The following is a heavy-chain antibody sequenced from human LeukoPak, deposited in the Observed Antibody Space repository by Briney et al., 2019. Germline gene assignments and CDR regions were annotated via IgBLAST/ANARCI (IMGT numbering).Heavy chain of an antibody. CDR3: ARDGPLGYYYFYMDV. CDR2: INPNSGVT. Sequence: GASVKVSCKASGYTFTAYNIYWVRQAPGQGPEWMGWINPNSGVTACAQKFQGRVNMTRDTSIRTAYLDSAGLKSDDTAVYYCARDGPLGYYYFYMDVWGKGTTVIVSS. J-gene: IGHJ6*03. V-gene: IGHV1-2*02. CDR1: GYTFTAYN.